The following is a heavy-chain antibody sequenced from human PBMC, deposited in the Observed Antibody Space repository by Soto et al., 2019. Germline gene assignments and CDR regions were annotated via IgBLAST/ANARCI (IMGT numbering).Heavy chain of an antibody. CDR2: ISGSGVST. CDR1: GFTFSTYA. CDR3: AKEHHYSSSWSEFDY. Sequence: GGSLRLSCAASGFTFSTYAMIWVRQAPGKGLEWVSAISGSGVSTYYADSVKGRFTISRDNSKNTLYLQMNSLRAEDTAIYYCAKEHHYSSSWSEFDYWGQGTQVTVSS. V-gene: IGHV3-23*01. J-gene: IGHJ4*02. D-gene: IGHD6-13*01.